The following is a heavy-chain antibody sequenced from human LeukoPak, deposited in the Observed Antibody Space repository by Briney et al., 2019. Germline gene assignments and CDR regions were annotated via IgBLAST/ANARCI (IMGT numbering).Heavy chain of an antibody. Sequence: PSETPSLTCTVSGGSISSYYWSWIRQPPGKGLEWIGYIYYSGSTNYNPSLKSRVTISVDTSKNQFSLKLSSVTAADTAVYYCARVSPERLRYMDVWGKGTTVTISS. D-gene: IGHD2/OR15-2a*01. V-gene: IGHV4-59*01. J-gene: IGHJ6*03. CDR2: IYYSGST. CDR3: ARVSPERLRYMDV. CDR1: GGSISSYY.